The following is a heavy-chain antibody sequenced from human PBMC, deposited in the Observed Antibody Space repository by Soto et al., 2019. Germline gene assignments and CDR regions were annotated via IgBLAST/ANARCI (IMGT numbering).Heavy chain of an antibody. Sequence: GGSLRLSCAASGFTFSSYAMSWVRQAPGKGLEWVSAISGSGGSTYYADSVKGRFTISRDNSKNTLYLQMNSLRAEDTAVYYCAKRFLEWLLYGMAVWGQGTTVTVSS. J-gene: IGHJ6*02. D-gene: IGHD3-3*01. CDR3: AKRFLEWLLYGMAV. V-gene: IGHV3-23*01. CDR1: GFTFSSYA. CDR2: ISGSGGST.